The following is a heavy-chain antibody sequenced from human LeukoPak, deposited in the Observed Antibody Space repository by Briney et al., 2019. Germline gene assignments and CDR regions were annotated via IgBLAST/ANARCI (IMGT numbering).Heavy chain of an antibody. V-gene: IGHV4-34*01. D-gene: IGHD2-21*02. CDR1: GGSFSGYY. Sequence: PSETLSLTCAVYGGSFSGYYWSWIRQPPGKGLEWIGEINHSGSTNYNPSLKSRVTISVDTSKNQFSLKLSSVTAADTAVYYCARHVVVTAFTYNWFDPWGQGPRSPSPQ. J-gene: IGHJ5*02. CDR3: ARHVVVTAFTYNWFDP. CDR2: INHSGST.